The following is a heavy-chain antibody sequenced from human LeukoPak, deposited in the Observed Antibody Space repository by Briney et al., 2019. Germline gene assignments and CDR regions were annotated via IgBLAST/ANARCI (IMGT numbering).Heavy chain of an antibody. CDR3: ARDGPYEYSNYNDY. V-gene: IGHV3-48*03. Sequence: PGGSLKLSCAASGFIFSSYEMNWVRQAPGKGLEWVSYISSSGSAIYYADSVKGRFTISRDNAKNSLYLQMNSLRAEDTAIYYCARDGPYEYSNYNDYWGQGTLVTVSS. CDR2: ISSSGSAI. J-gene: IGHJ4*02. CDR1: GFIFSSYE. D-gene: IGHD4-11*01.